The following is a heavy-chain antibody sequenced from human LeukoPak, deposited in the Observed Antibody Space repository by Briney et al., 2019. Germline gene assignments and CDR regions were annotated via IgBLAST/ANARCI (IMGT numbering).Heavy chain of an antibody. CDR3: ARDHVQVVQLDAFDI. Sequence: PGRSLRLSCAASGFTFSSYSMNWVRQAPGKGLEWVSSISSSSTYLYYADSVKGRFTISRDDAKNSLYLQMNGLRAEDTAVYYCARDHVQVVQLDAFDIWGQGTMVTVSS. J-gene: IGHJ3*02. CDR1: GFTFSSYS. D-gene: IGHD1-1*01. CDR2: ISSSSTYL. V-gene: IGHV3-21*01.